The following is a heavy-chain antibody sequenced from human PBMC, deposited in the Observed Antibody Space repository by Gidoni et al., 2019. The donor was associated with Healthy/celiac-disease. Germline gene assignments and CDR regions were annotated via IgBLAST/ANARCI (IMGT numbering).Heavy chain of an antibody. Sequence: EVQLVESGGGLVQPGGSLRLSCAASGFTFSSYAMSWVRQAPGKGLEWVSAISGSGGSTYYADSVKGRFTISRDNSKNTLYLQMNSLRAEDTAVYYCARKPGIAVAGDSGFDYWGQGTLVTVSS. CDR3: ARKPGIAVAGDSGFDY. CDR1: GFTFSSYA. D-gene: IGHD6-19*01. V-gene: IGHV3-23*04. J-gene: IGHJ4*02. CDR2: ISGSGGST.